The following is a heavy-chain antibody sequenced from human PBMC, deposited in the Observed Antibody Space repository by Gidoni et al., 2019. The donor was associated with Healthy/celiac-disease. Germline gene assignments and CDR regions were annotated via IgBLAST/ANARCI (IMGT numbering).Heavy chain of an antibody. D-gene: IGHD3-3*01. CDR3: VSGVVTGLSFYYYYGMDV. Sequence: QLQLQESGPGLVKPSETLSLTCTVSGGSISSSSYYWGCIRQPPGKGLEWIGGIYYSGSTYYNPSLKSRVTISVDTSKNQFSLKLSSVTAADTAVYYCVSGVVTGLSFYYYYGMDVWGQGTTVTVSS. J-gene: IGHJ6*02. V-gene: IGHV4-39*01. CDR1: GGSISSSSYY. CDR2: IYYSGST.